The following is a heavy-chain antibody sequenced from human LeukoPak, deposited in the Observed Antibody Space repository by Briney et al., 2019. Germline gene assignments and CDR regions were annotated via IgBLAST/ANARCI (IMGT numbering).Heavy chain of an antibody. CDR3: ARASLTGYYPYYYYGMDV. CDR1: GYTFTGYY. CDR2: INPNSGGT. D-gene: IGHD3-9*01. J-gene: IGHJ6*02. Sequence: ASVNVSCKASGYTFTGYYMHWVRQAPGHGLGWMGWINPNSGGTNYAQKFQGRVTMTRDTSISTAYMELSRLRSDDTAVYYCARASLTGYYPYYYYGMDVWGQGTTVTVSS. V-gene: IGHV1-2*02.